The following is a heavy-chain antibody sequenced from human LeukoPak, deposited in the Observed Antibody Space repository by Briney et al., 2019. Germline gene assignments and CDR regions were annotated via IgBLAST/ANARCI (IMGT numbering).Heavy chain of an antibody. CDR1: GYTFTGNY. CDR2: INPNSGGT. J-gene: IGHJ6*03. CDR3: ARAAPSLYYYYYYMDV. Sequence: ASVTVSCKASGYTFTGNYKHWVRQAPGQRLEWTGWINPNSGGTNYAQKFQGRVTMTRDTSISTAYMELSRLRSDDTAVYYFARAAPSLYYYYYYMDVWGKGTTVTVSS. D-gene: IGHD2-2*01. V-gene: IGHV1-2*02.